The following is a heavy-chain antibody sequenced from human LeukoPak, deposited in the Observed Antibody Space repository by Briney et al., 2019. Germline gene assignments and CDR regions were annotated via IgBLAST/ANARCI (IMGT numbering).Heavy chain of an antibody. V-gene: IGHV3-23*01. D-gene: IGHD6-19*01. CDR2: ISGSGSNT. Sequence: GSLRLSCAASGFTFSTYAMSWVRQAPGKGLDWVSGISGSGSNTYYVDSVKGRFTISRDNAKNSLYLQMNSLRAEDTAVYYCARVWVSSGWYDAGYWGQGTLVTVSS. CDR1: GFTFSTYA. J-gene: IGHJ4*02. CDR3: ARVWVSSGWYDAGY.